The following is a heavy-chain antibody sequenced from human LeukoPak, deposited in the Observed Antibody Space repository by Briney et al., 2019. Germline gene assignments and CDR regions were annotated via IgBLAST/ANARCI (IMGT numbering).Heavy chain of an antibody. J-gene: IGHJ6*02. V-gene: IGHV3-7*01. Sequence: GGSLRLSCAASGFTFSSYSMSWVRQAPGKGLEWVANIKQDGSEKYYVDSVKGRFTISRDNAKNSLYLQMNSLRAEDTAVYYCARDGRVLWFGELYYYYGMDVWGQGTTVTVSS. CDR2: IKQDGSEK. CDR3: ARDGRVLWFGELYYYYGMDV. CDR1: GFTFSSYS. D-gene: IGHD3-10*01.